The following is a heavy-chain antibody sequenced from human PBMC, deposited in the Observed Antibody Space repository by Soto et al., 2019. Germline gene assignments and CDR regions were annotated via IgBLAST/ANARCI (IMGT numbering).Heavy chain of an antibody. Sequence: GGSLRLSCAASGFTFSSYETNWVRQAPGQGLEWVSYISGGGTTRYYADSVKGRFTISRDDARNSVYLQMNSLRAEDTAVYYCASPTRPIVGAYGMDVWGQGTTVTVSS. J-gene: IGHJ6*02. D-gene: IGHD1-26*01. V-gene: IGHV3-48*03. CDR1: GFTFSSYE. CDR3: ASPTRPIVGAYGMDV. CDR2: ISGGGTTR.